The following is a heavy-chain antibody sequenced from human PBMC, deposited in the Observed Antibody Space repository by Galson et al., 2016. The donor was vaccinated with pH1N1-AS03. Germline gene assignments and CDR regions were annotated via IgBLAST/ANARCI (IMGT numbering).Heavy chain of an antibody. J-gene: IGHJ4*02. CDR1: GGSISSGSYY. CDR2: LYTSGST. CDR3: ARASPLPSGYFDY. Sequence: TLSLTCTVSGGSISSGSYYWSWIRQPAGKGLEWIGRLYTSGSTNYNPSLKSRVTISVDTSKNQFSLKLSSVTAADTAVYYRARASPLPSGYFDYWGQGTLVTVSS. V-gene: IGHV4-61*02.